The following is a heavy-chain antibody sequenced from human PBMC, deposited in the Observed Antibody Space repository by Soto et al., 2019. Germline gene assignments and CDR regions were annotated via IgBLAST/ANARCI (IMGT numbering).Heavy chain of an antibody. D-gene: IGHD6-13*01. J-gene: IGHJ6*02. CDR1: GFNFNNYG. CDR3: ARRQISPPTRGAASARGGMDV. V-gene: IGHV3-33*01. Sequence: QVQLVESGGGVVQPGRSLRLSCAASGFNFNNYGMHWVRQAPGKGLEWVAVIWNDGNGYYYANSVKGRFTISRDNSKNTLYLQMSSLRAEDTAEYYCARRQISPPTRGAASARGGMDVWGQGTTVTVSS. CDR2: IWNDGNGY.